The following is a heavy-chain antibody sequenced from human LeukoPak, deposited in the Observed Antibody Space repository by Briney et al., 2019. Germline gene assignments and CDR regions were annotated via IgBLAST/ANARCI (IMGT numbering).Heavy chain of an antibody. J-gene: IGHJ4*02. CDR2: IYYSGST. CDR1: GGSINSYY. CDR3: ARGGYDFWSGILSITGLDY. V-gene: IGHV4-59*01. Sequence: SETLSLTCTVSGGSINSYYWAWIRQPPGKGLEWIGYIYYSGSTNYNPSLKSRVTISVDTSKNQFSLKLSSVTAADTAVYYCARGGYDFWSGILSITGLDYWGQGTLVTVSS. D-gene: IGHD3-3*01.